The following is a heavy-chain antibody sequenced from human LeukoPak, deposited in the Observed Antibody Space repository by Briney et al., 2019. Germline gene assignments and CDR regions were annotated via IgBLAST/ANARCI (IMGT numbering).Heavy chain of an antibody. V-gene: IGHV4-39*01. J-gene: IGHJ6*03. CDR1: DYSISSGYGYY. D-gene: IGHD3-10*01. CDR2: IYYSGST. CDR3: ARVYGSGSYYNGYYYYYMDV. Sequence: SETLSLTCTVSDYSISSGYGYYWGWIRQPPGKGLEWIGSIYYSGSTYYNPSLKSRVTISVDTSKNQFSLKLSSVTAADTAVYYCARVYGSGSYYNGYYYYYMDVWGKGTTVTISS.